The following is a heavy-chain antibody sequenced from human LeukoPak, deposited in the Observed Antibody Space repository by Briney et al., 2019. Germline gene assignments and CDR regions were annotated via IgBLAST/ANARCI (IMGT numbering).Heavy chain of an antibody. CDR1: GFIFSRYW. J-gene: IGHJ5*02. CDR3: ARGIGYSSA. Sequence: GGSLRLSCAGSGFIFSRYWMRWVRQAPGKGLEWVANIKQDADEKYYVDSVKGRFTISRDNAKNSLFLEMSSLTGEDTALYYCARGIGYSSAWGQGTLVTVSS. D-gene: IGHD6-19*01. V-gene: IGHV3-7*01. CDR2: IKQDADEK.